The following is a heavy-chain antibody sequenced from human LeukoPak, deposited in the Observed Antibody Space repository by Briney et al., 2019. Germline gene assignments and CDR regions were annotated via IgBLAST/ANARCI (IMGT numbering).Heavy chain of an antibody. CDR2: IIPILGIA. CDR1: GGTFSSYA. Sequence: SVKVSCKASGGTFSSYAISWVRQAPGQGLEWMGRIIPILGIANYAQKFQGRVTITADKSTSTAYMELSSLRSEDTAVYYCARATYYYDSSGYYSEGYFDYWGQGTLDTVSS. CDR3: ARATYYYDSSGYYSEGYFDY. J-gene: IGHJ4*02. D-gene: IGHD3-22*01. V-gene: IGHV1-69*04.